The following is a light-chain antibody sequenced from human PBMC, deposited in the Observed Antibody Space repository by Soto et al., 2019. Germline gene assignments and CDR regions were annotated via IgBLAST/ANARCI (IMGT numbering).Light chain of an antibody. CDR2: DVT. J-gene: IGLJ1*01. Sequence: QSERTRPAYGTGAHGEWLTIFCTGTSSDVGGYKYVSWYQQHPGKAPRLMIYDVTNRPSGVSNRFSGSKSGNTASLTISGLQAEDEADYYCSSYTSSSSYVFGTGTKVTVL. CDR1: SSDVGGYKY. CDR3: SSYTSSSSYV. V-gene: IGLV2-14*01.